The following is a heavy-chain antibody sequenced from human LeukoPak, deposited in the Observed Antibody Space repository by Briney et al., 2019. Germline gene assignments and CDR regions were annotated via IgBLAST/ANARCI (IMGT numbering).Heavy chain of an antibody. CDR2: IYYSGST. CDR3: ARGYPYFYYYHGMDV. V-gene: IGHV4-59*11. CDR1: GGSISSHY. D-gene: IGHD1-26*01. J-gene: IGHJ6*02. Sequence: AETLSLTCTVSGGSISSHYWSWIRQPPGKGLEWIGYIYYSGSTNYNPSLKSRVTISVDTSKNQFSLKLSSVTAADTAVYYCARGYPYFYYYHGMDVWGQGTTVTVSS.